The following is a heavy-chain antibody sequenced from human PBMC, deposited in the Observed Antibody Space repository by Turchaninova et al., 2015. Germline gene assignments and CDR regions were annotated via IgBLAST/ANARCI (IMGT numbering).Heavy chain of an antibody. J-gene: IGHJ5*02. CDR1: GFIFGDYA. D-gene: IGHD3-10*01. CDR3: TRQGYHYGSGSYYDGS. CDR2: IRSKTSGGTP. V-gene: IGHV3-49*04. Sequence: LVESGGGLVQPGRSLRLSCTASGFIFGDYAISWVRQAPGKGLEWVAFIRSKTSGGTPEHAASVKGRFTISRDDSKSIAYMQMNSLKTEDTAVYYCTRQGYHYGSGSYYDGSWGQGTLVTVSS.